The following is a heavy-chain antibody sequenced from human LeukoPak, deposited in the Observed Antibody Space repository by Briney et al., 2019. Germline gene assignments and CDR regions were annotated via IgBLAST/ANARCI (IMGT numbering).Heavy chain of an antibody. V-gene: IGHV3-21*01. CDR2: ISSSGSYL. CDR3: ARALSGVINPTDY. CDR1: GVTFSTYA. Sequence: GGSLRLSCAASGVTFSTYAIHWVRQAPGEGLEWVSSISSSGSYLYYADSVKGRFTLSRDTAKNSLYLQMSSLRVEDTAVYFCARALSGVINPTDYWGQGTLVTVSS. J-gene: IGHJ4*02. D-gene: IGHD3-3*01.